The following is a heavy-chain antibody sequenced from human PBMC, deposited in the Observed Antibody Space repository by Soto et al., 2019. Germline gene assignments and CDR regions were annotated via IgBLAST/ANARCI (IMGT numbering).Heavy chain of an antibody. Sequence: PGGSLRLSCAASGLPFSSHAMSWVRQAPGKGLEWVSSISISGGNTYYADSVRGRFTISRDNSKNTLYLHMNSLTAEDTAIYYCANEIRPHDVWGQGTLVTVAS. CDR3: ANEIRPHDV. J-gene: IGHJ4*02. CDR2: ISISGGNT. CDR1: GLPFSSHA. V-gene: IGHV3-23*01. D-gene: IGHD4-17*01.